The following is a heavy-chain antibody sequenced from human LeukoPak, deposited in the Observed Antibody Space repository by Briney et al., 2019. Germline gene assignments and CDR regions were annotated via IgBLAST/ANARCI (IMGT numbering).Heavy chain of an antibody. J-gene: IGHJ6*02. CDR2: INPNSGGT. V-gene: IGHV1-2*02. CDR1: GDTFTGYY. D-gene: IGHD3-22*01. CDR3: ARGHYYDSSGYYNYYYGMDV. Sequence: ASVKVSCKASGDTFTGYYMHWVRQAPGQGLEWMGWINPNSGGTNYAQKFQGRVTMTRDTSISTAYMELSRLRSGDTAVYYCARGHYYDSSGYYNYYYGMDVWGQGTTVTVSS.